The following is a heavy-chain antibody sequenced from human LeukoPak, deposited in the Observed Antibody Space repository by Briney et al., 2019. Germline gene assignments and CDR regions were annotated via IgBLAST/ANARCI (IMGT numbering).Heavy chain of an antibody. CDR3: ARGGIAALY. CDR2: INHSGST. V-gene: IGHV4-34*01. Sequence: SETLSLTCAVYGGSFSGYYWSWIRQPPGKGLEWIGEINHSGSTNYNPSLKSRVTVSVDTSKNQFSLKLSSVTAADTAVYYCARGGIAALYWGQGTLVTVSS. D-gene: IGHD6-6*01. CDR1: GGSFSGYY. J-gene: IGHJ4*02.